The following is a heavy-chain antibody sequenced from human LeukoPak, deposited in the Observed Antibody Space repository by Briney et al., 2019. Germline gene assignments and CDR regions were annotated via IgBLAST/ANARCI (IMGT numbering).Heavy chain of an antibody. V-gene: IGHV3-7*01. D-gene: IGHD2-15*01. Sequence: PGGSLRLSCAASGFTFSSYAVSWVRQAPGKGLEWLATADRAGSVSEYIHSVRGRFTVSRDNARNSMYLQMNSLSAEDTAVYFCVTEYWYRFDFWGQGILVTVSS. CDR1: GFTFSSYA. CDR3: VTEYWYRFDF. J-gene: IGHJ4*02. CDR2: ADRAGSVS.